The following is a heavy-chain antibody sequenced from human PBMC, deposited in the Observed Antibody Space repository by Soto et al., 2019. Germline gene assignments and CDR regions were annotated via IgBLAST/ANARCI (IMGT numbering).Heavy chain of an antibody. Sequence: QVQLVESGGGVVQPGRSLRLSCAASGFTFSSYGMHWVRQAPGKGLEWVAVIWYDGSNKYYADSVKGRFTISRDNSKNTLYLQMNSLRAEDTAVYYCARDALLQLWLDYWGQGTLVTVSS. CDR1: GFTFSSYG. CDR3: ARDALLQLWLDY. J-gene: IGHJ4*02. CDR2: IWYDGSNK. V-gene: IGHV3-33*01. D-gene: IGHD5-18*01.